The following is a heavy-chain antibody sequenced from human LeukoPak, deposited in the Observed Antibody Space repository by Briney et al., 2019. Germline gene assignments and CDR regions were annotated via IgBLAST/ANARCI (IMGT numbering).Heavy chain of an antibody. CDR3: AKGAAVDRQYFEN. CDR2: ISFDGSQK. D-gene: IGHD6-25*01. Sequence: GGALRLSCAASRFTFSACGMHWVRQAPGKGLEWVAAISFDGSQKYYADSVKGRFTISRDNSMNTLYLQMNSLRAEDTAVYYCAKGAAVDRQYFENWGQGTLVTVSS. V-gene: IGHV3-30*18. J-gene: IGHJ4*02. CDR1: RFTFSACG.